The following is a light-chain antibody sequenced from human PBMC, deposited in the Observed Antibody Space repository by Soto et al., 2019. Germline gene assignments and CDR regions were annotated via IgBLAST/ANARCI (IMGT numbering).Light chain of an antibody. J-gene: IGLJ2*01. Sequence: SYELTQPPSVSVSPGQTASITCSGDKLGDKYGCWYQQKPGQSPVLVIYQDNKRPSGIPERFSGSNSGNTATLTISGLQAEDEADYYCCSYAGYSVLFGGGTKLTVL. CDR2: QDN. V-gene: IGLV3-1*01. CDR3: CSYAGYSVL. CDR1: KLGDKY.